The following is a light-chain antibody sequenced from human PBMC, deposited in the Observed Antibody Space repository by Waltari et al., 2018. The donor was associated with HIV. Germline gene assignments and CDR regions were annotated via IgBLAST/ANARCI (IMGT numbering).Light chain of an antibody. CDR1: RSVLSSSDNKNY. CDR2: WAS. Sequence: DIVMPQSPDPLTVSLGERATINCTSSRSVLSSSDNKNYLVWYQQKSGQSPKLVISWASTRESGVPDRFSGSGSGTDFTLTISSLQAEDVALYYCQQYFKTPYTFGQGTKVEI. V-gene: IGKV4-1*01. CDR3: QQYFKTPYT. J-gene: IGKJ2*01.